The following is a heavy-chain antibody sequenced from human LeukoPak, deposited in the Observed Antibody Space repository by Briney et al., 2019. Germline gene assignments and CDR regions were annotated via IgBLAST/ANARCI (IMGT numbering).Heavy chain of an antibody. J-gene: IGHJ4*02. Sequence: ASVKVSCKASGYTFTSYYMHWVRQAPGQGLEWMGIINPSGGSTSYAQKFQGRVTMTRDTSISTAYMELSRLRSDDTAVYYCARSCFDPGYFDYWGQGTLVTVSS. V-gene: IGHV1-46*01. CDR2: INPSGGST. D-gene: IGHD2-21*01. CDR1: GYTFTSYY. CDR3: ARSCFDPGYFDY.